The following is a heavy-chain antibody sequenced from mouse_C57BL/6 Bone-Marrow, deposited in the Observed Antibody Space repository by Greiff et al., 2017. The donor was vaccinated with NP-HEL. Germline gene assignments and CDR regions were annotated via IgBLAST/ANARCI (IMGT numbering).Heavy chain of an antibody. V-gene: IGHV1-52*01. Sequence: VQLQQPGAELVRPGSSVKLSCKASGYTFTSYWMHWVKQRPIQGLEWIGNIDPSDSETHYNQKFKDKATLTVDKSSSTAYMQLSSLTSEDSAVYYCARVITTVVPWYFDVWGTGTTVTVSS. D-gene: IGHD1-1*01. CDR3: ARVITTVVPWYFDV. J-gene: IGHJ1*03. CDR2: IDPSDSET. CDR1: GYTFTSYW.